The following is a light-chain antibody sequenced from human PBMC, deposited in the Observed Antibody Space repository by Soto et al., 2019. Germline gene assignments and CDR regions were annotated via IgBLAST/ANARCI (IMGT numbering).Light chain of an antibody. Sequence: QAVVTQQPSFSVSPGGTVTLTCGLSSGSVSTSYDASWYQQTPGHAPRTLIYSTTTRSSGVPDRFSGSLLGNKAALTITGAQADDESDYYCVLYMGGGVSVFGGGTKVTVL. J-gene: IGLJ2*01. V-gene: IGLV8-61*01. CDR3: VLYMGGGVSV. CDR2: STT. CDR1: SGSVSTSYD.